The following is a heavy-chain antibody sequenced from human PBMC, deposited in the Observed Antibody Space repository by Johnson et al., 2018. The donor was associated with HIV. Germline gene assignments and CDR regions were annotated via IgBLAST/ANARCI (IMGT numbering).Heavy chain of an antibody. D-gene: IGHD3-10*01. Sequence: VQLVESGGGVVQPGGSLRLSCAASGFTFSSYWMSWVRQAPGKGLEWVANIKQDGSEKYYVDSVKGRFTISRDNDKNSLYRQMNSLRAEDTALYYCARDHNYYGSGSYSDAFDFWGQGTMVTVSS. CDR3: ARDHNYYGSGSYSDAFDF. CDR2: IKQDGSEK. V-gene: IGHV3-7*03. CDR1: GFTFSSYW. J-gene: IGHJ3*01.